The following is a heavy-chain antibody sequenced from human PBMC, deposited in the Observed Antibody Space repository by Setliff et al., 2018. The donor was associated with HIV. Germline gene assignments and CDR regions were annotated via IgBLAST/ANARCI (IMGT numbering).Heavy chain of an antibody. CDR2: IFNDGST. Sequence: SETLSLTCTVSGGSISSSGDYWVWIRQPPGEGLEWIGSIFNDGSTFHNPSLKSRVTTSVDTSKNQFSLKLRSVTAADTAIYYCARTLFCSGGSCFFDHWGQGTLVTVSS. CDR3: ARTLFCSGGSCFFDH. J-gene: IGHJ4*02. CDR1: GGSISSSGDY. D-gene: IGHD2-15*01. V-gene: IGHV4-39*01.